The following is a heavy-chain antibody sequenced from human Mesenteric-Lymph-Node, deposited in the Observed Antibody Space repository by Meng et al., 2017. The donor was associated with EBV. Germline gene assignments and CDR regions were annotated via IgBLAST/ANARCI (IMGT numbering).Heavy chain of an antibody. D-gene: IGHD6-13*01. CDR3: ARLGYSSSWYATNWFDP. CDR1: GGSIRSTNAY. V-gene: IGHV4-39*01. CDR2: IYHSGST. J-gene: IGHJ5*02. Sequence: LPLRTVAPVLDNPLGPLSLTCGVAGGSIRSTNAYGGCIRQPPGNGLEWIGSIYHSGSTYYNPSLKSRVTISVDTSKNQFSLKLNFVTAADTAVYYCARLGYSSSWYATNWFDPWGQGTLVTVSS.